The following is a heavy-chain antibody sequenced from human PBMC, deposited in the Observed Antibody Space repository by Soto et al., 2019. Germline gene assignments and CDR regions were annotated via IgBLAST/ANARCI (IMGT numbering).Heavy chain of an antibody. J-gene: IGHJ6*02. Sequence: VGSLRLSCTASGFTFSDYYMSWIRQARGKGLEWVSYISSSSSYTNYADSVKGRFTISRDNAKNSLYLQMNSLRAEDTAVYYCAREPYSGYDWSSGMDVWGQGTTVTVSS. V-gene: IGHV3-11*06. CDR2: ISSSSSYT. CDR3: AREPYSGYDWSSGMDV. D-gene: IGHD5-12*01. CDR1: GFTFSDYY.